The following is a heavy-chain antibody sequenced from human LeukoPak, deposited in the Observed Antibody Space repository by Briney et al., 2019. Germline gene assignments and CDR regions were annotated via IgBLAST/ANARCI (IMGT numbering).Heavy chain of an antibody. J-gene: IGHJ4*02. D-gene: IGHD3-16*01. CDR2: IKQDRSEK. Sequence: GGSLRLSCAASGFMFSSYWMSWVRQAPGKGLEWVANIKQDRSEKYYVDSVKGRFTVSRDNARNSLYLQMNSLRAEDTAVYYCARDGPVLGEQFYPDYWGQGTLVTVSS. V-gene: IGHV3-7*01. CDR3: ARDGPVLGEQFYPDY. CDR1: GFMFSSYW.